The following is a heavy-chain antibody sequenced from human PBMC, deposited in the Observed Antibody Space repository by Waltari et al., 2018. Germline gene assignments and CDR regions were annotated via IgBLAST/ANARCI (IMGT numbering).Heavy chain of an antibody. J-gene: IGHJ1*01. CDR3: ARSIRGTLRGRYFQH. Sequence: QVQLQQWGAGLLKPSETLSLTCAVYGGSFSGYYWSWIRQPPGKGLEWIGEINHSGSTNYNPSLKSRVTISVDTSKNQFSLKLSSVTAADTAVYYCARSIRGTLRGRYFQHWGQGTLVTVSS. CDR1: GGSFSGYY. CDR2: INHSGST. D-gene: IGHD3-16*01. V-gene: IGHV4-34*01.